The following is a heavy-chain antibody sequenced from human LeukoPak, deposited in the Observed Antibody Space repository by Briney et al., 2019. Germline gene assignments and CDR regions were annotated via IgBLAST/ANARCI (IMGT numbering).Heavy chain of an antibody. CDR3: ARHVVVAAASGSVWFDP. Sequence: SETLSLTCTVSGGSISSYYWSWIRQPPGKGLEWIGYIYYSGSTNYNPSLKSRVTISVDTSKNQFSLKLSSVTAADTAVYYCARHVVVAAASGSVWFDPWGQGTLVTVSS. V-gene: IGHV4-59*08. CDR1: GGSISSYY. D-gene: IGHD2-15*01. CDR2: IYYSGST. J-gene: IGHJ5*02.